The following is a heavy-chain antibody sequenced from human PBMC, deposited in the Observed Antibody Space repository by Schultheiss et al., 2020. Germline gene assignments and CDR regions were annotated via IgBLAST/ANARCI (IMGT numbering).Heavy chain of an antibody. V-gene: IGHV4-39*01. J-gene: IGHJ4*02. CDR2: IYYSGST. D-gene: IGHD3-22*01. CDR1: GGSISSSSYY. CDR3: ASSDYYDTPIDYFDY. Sequence: SATLSLTCAVYGGSISSSSYYWGWIRQPPGKGLEWIGSIYYSGSTYYNPSLKSRVTISVDTSKNQFSLKLSSVTAADTAVYYCASSDYYDTPIDYFDYWGQGTLVTVSS.